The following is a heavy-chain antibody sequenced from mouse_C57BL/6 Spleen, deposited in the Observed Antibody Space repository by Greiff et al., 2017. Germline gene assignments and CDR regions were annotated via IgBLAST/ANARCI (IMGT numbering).Heavy chain of an antibody. CDR2: IYPRSGNT. J-gene: IGHJ4*01. V-gene: IGHV1-81*01. D-gene: IGHD1-1*01. CDR1: GYTFTSYG. CDR3: ARGGSSYNAMDY. Sequence: VQRVESGAELARPGASVKLSCKASGYTFTSYGISWVKQRTGQGLEWIGEIYPRSGNTYYNEKFKGKATLTADKSSSTAYMELRSLTSEDSAVYFCARGGSSYNAMDYWGQGTSVTVSS.